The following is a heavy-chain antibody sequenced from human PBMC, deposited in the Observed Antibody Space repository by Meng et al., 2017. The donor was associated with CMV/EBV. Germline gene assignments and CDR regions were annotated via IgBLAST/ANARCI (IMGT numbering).Heavy chain of an antibody. CDR3: ARGREYYGSGRGYYYYYYGMDV. V-gene: IGHV4-34*01. CDR2: INNSGST. J-gene: IGHJ6*02. D-gene: IGHD3-10*01. CDR1: GGSFSGYY. Sequence: SQTLSLTGAVYGGSFSGYYWSWIRQPPGKGLEWIGEINNSGSTNYNPSLKSRVTISVDTSKNQFSLKLSSVTAADTAVYYCARGREYYGSGRGYYYYYYGMDVWGQGTTVTVSS.